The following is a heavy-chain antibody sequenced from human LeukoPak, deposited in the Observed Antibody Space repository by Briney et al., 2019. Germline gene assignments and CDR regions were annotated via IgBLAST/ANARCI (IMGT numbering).Heavy chain of an antibody. CDR1: GFTFSSHT. CDR2: ISSGSSYR. D-gene: IGHD4-17*01. V-gene: IGHV3-21*01. J-gene: IGHJ3*02. CDR3: ARGPAFRYGDYGPGGVDI. Sequence: GGSLRLSCAASGFTFSSHTMNWVRPAPGMGVEWVSSISSGSSYRYYADSVKGRFTISRDNAKDSLYLQMNSLRAGDTGVYYCARGPAFRYGDYGPGGVDIWGQGTMVTVSS.